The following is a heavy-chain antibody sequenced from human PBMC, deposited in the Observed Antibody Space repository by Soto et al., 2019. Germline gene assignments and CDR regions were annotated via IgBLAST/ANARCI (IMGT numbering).Heavy chain of an antibody. V-gene: IGHV3-7*03. CDR2: IKQDGSEK. Sequence: GGSLRLSCAASGFTFSSYWMSWVRQAPGKGLEWVANIKQDGSEKYYVDSVKGRFTISRDNAKNSLYLQMNSLRAEDTAVYYCAGEMGATHRRDLLTLPHDNSFDPWAQGTLVTVSS. CDR1: GFTFSSYW. D-gene: IGHD1-26*01. J-gene: IGHJ5*01. CDR3: AGEMGATHRRDLLTLPHDNSFDP.